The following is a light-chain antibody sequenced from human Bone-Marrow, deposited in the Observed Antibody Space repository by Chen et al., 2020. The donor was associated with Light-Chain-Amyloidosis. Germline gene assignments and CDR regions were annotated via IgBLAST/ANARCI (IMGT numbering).Light chain of an antibody. CDR3: QVWDIISDQVV. CDR1: NIGRKG. Sequence: SYVVTQPPSVSEAPGQTATITCGGNNIGRKGVHWYQQKPGQDPVLVVYDDSDRPSGIPERVSGSNSGNTATLTISSVEAGDEADYYCQVWDIISDQVVFGGGTKLTFL. V-gene: IGLV3-21*02. J-gene: IGLJ2*01. CDR2: DDS.